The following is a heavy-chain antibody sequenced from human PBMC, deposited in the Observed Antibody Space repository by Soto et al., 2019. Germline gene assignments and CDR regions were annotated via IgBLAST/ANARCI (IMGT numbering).Heavy chain of an antibody. V-gene: IGHV3-11*01. Sequence: GGSLRLSCAASGFTFSDYYMSWIRQAPGKGLEWVSYISSSGSTIYYADSVKGRFTISRDNAKNSLYLQMNSLRAEDTAVYYCAREEAMVRGVIITSAFDYWGQGTLVTVSS. CDR2: ISSSGSTI. D-gene: IGHD3-10*01. CDR1: GFTFSDYY. J-gene: IGHJ4*02. CDR3: AREEAMVRGVIITSAFDY.